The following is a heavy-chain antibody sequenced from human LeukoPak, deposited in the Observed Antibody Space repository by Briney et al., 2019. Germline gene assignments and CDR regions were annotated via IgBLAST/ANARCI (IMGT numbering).Heavy chain of an antibody. Sequence: SETLSLTCTVSGGSISSSSYYWGWIRQPPGKGLEWIGSIYYSGNTYYNPSLKSRVTISVDTSKNQFSLKLSSVTAADTAVYYCARRPMGDYDFWSGYPRGNWFDPWGQGTLVTVSS. J-gene: IGHJ5*02. D-gene: IGHD3-3*01. V-gene: IGHV4-39*01. CDR2: IYYSGNT. CDR1: GGSISSSSYY. CDR3: ARRPMGDYDFWSGYPRGNWFDP.